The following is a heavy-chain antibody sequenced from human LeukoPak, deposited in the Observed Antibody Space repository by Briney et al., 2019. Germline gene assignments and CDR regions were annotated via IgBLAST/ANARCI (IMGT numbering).Heavy chain of an antibody. CDR1: GITFGSYW. V-gene: IGHV3-7*05. D-gene: IGHD6-19*01. J-gene: IGHJ4*02. CDR3: ARGGMAVAGSYEY. Sequence: AGGSLRLSCAASGITFGSYWMTWVRQAPGKGLECVANIKPDGSEKHYVDSVEGRFTISRDNAKNSLFLEMNSLRAEDTAVYYCARGGMAVAGSYEYWGQGTLVTVSS. CDR2: IKPDGSEK.